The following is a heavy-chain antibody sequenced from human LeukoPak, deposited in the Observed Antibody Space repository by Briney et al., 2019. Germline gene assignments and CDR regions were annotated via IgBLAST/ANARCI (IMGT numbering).Heavy chain of an antibody. Sequence: AGGSLRLSCAASGFTFSSYAIHWVRQAPGKGLEWVVVISYDGSNKYYADSVKGRFTISRDNSKNTLYLQMNSLRAEDTAVYYCARTRTDFVGYYFDYWGQGTLVTVSS. J-gene: IGHJ4*02. CDR3: ARTRTDFVGYYFDY. CDR2: ISYDGSNK. D-gene: IGHD3/OR15-3a*01. V-gene: IGHV3-30*04. CDR1: GFTFSSYA.